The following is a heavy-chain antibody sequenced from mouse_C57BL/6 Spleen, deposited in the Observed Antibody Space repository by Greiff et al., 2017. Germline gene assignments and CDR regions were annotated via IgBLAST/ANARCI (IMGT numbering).Heavy chain of an antibody. Sequence: EVMLVESGGGLVKPGGSLKLSCAASGFTFSDYGMHWVRQAPEKGLEWVAYISSGSSTIYYADTVKGRFTISRDNAKNTLFLQMTSLRSEDTAMYYCARRNYYGRSYYFDYWGQGTTLTVSS. CDR3: ARRNYYGRSYYFDY. CDR2: ISSGSSTI. CDR1: GFTFSDYG. J-gene: IGHJ2*01. V-gene: IGHV5-17*01. D-gene: IGHD1-1*01.